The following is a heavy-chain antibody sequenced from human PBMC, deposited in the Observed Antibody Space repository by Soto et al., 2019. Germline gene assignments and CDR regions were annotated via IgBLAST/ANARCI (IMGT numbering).Heavy chain of an antibody. D-gene: IGHD3-22*01. Sequence: QPGGSLRLSCAASGFTFSSYGMHWVRQAPGKGLEWVAVIWYDGSNKYYADSVKGRFTISRDNSKNTLYLQMNSLRAEDTAVYYCARDVGTMIVVGYPAYWGQGTLVTVSS. V-gene: IGHV3-33*01. CDR1: GFTFSSYG. J-gene: IGHJ4*02. CDR2: IWYDGSNK. CDR3: ARDVGTMIVVGYPAY.